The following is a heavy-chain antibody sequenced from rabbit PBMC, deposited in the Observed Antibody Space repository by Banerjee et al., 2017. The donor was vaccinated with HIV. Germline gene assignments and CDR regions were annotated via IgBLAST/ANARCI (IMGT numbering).Heavy chain of an antibody. D-gene: IGHD7-1*01. V-gene: IGHV1S45*01. CDR3: ARDPSYIDGYTGYGDAWDL. CDR2: IYAGSGDTA. Sequence: QEQLEESGGDLVKPEGSLTLTCTASGFSFSSRYWICWVRQAPGKGLEWIACIYAGSGDTAYYASWAKGRFTISKTSSTTVTLQMTSLTAADTATLFCARDPSYIDGYTGYGDAWDLWGPGTLVTVS. CDR1: GFSFSSRYW. J-gene: IGHJ4*01.